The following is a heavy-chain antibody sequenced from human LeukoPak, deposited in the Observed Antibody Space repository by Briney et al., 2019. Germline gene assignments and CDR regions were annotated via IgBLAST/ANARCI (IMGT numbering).Heavy chain of an antibody. CDR2: IKKDGSEK. V-gene: IGHV3-7*03. CDR1: GFTFSSYW. CDR3: AKDRRPTVSGGYFDL. J-gene: IGHJ2*01. D-gene: IGHD3-10*01. Sequence: GGSLRLSCAASGFTFSSYWMGWVRQAPGKGLEWVANIKKDGSEKYYVDAVKGRFTISRDNAKNSLYLRMNSLRAEDTALYYCAKDRRPTVSGGYFDLWGRGTLVIVSS.